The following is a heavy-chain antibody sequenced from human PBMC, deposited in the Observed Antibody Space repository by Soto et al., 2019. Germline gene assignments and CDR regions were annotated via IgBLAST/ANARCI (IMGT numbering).Heavy chain of an antibody. D-gene: IGHD1-1*01. CDR2: IYHSGGT. CDR3: ARYQLEGNLFDP. Sequence: SETLSLTCAVSGGSISSGGYSWNWIRQPPGKGLEWIGYIYHSGGTLYNPSLKSRVTISVDKSKNQFSLKLTSVTAADTAVYYCARYQLEGNLFDPWGQGTLVTVSS. CDR1: GGSISSGGYS. V-gene: IGHV4-30-2*01. J-gene: IGHJ5*02.